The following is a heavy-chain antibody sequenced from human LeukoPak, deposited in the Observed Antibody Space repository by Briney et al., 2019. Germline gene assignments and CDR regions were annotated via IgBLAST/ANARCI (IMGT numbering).Heavy chain of an antibody. CDR2: INPNSGDT. D-gene: IGHD3-10*01. CDR1: GYTFTGYY. V-gene: IGHV1-2*06. J-gene: IGHJ4*02. CDR3: ARDYYGSGSYSSWYFDY. Sequence: ASVKVSCKASGYTFTGYYMHWVRQAPGQGLEWMGRINPNSGDTNYAQKFQGRVTMTGDTSISTAYMELSRLRSDDTAVYYCARDYYGSGSYSSWYFDYWGQGTLVTVSS.